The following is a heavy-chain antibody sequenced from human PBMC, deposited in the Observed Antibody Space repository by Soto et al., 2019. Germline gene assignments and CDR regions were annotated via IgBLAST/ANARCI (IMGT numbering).Heavy chain of an antibody. Sequence: AGSLRLSCAPSGFTFSNYWMSWVRQAPGQGLEWVASIKQDGSVKHYVDSVKGRFTISRDNAEKSLHLQMNSLRAADTAVYYFAKRRGDFTDFDYWGQGARVTVSS. V-gene: IGHV3-7*03. J-gene: IGHJ4*02. CDR3: AKRRGDFTDFDY. CDR2: IKQDGSVK. CDR1: GFTFSNYW. D-gene: IGHD1-1*01.